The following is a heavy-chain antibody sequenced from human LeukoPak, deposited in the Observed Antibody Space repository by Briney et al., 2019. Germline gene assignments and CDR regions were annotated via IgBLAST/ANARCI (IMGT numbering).Heavy chain of an antibody. V-gene: IGHV3-30*04. J-gene: IGHJ4*02. CDR1: GFTFSTYS. Sequence: GGSLRLSCAASGFTFSTYSMHWVRQAPGKGLQWVAVISYDGSDKYYADSVKGRFTISRDNSKSTVYLQMSTLTAEDTAVYYCARLNYGSHWGYFDYWGQGTLVTVSS. CDR3: ARLNYGSHWGYFDY. CDR2: ISYDGSDK. D-gene: IGHD4-17*01.